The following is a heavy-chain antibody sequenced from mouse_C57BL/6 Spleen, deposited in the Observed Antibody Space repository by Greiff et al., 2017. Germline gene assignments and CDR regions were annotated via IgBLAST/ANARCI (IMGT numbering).Heavy chain of an antibody. CDR2: IWSGGST. J-gene: IGHJ1*03. CDR3: ARMNYYGSLWYFDV. D-gene: IGHD1-1*01. V-gene: IGHV2-2*01. Sequence: QVQLQQSGPGLVQPSQSLSITCTVSGFSLTSYGVHWVRQSPGKGLEWLGMIWSGGSTDYNAAFISRLSISKDNSKSQVFFKMNSLQADDTAIYYCARMNYYGSLWYFDVWGTGTTVTVSS. CDR1: GFSLTSYG.